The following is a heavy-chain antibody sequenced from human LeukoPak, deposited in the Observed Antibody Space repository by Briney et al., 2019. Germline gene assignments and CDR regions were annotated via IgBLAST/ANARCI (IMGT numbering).Heavy chain of an antibody. CDR2: ISAYNGNT. V-gene: IGHV1-18*01. J-gene: IGHJ4*02. D-gene: IGHD3-22*01. Sequence: GASVTVSFTSSGYTFTIYGISWVRQAPGQGLEWMGWISAYNGNTNYAQKLQGRVTMTTDTSTSTAYMELRSLRSDDTAVYYCARDKTYYYDSSGYPFDYWGQGTLVTVSS. CDR1: GYTFTIYG. CDR3: ARDKTYYYDSSGYPFDY.